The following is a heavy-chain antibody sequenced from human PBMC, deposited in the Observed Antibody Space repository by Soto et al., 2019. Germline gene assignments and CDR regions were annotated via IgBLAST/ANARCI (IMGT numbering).Heavy chain of an antibody. V-gene: IGHV1-69*13. Sequence: GASVKVSCKASGGTFSSYAISWVRQAPGQGLEWLGGIIPIFGTANYAQKFQGRVTITADESTSTAYMELSSLRSEDTAVYYCARDREYSGSYQVAWFDPWGQGTLVTVSS. CDR3: ARDREYSGSYQVAWFDP. D-gene: IGHD1-26*01. CDR1: GGTFSSYA. CDR2: IIPIFGTA. J-gene: IGHJ5*02.